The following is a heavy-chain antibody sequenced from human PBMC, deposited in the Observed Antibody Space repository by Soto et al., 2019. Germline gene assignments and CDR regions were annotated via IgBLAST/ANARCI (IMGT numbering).Heavy chain of an antibody. J-gene: IGHJ4*02. V-gene: IGHV3-21*01. Sequence: GGPLRVSCAASVFTFSSYSMNWVRQAPGKGLEWVSSISSSSSYIYYADSVKGRFTISRDNAKNSLYLQMNSLRAEDTAVYYCARSYGETYYYDSSGYLFDYWGQGTLVTVS. D-gene: IGHD3-22*01. CDR1: VFTFSSYS. CDR2: ISSSSSYI. CDR3: ARSYGETYYYDSSGYLFDY.